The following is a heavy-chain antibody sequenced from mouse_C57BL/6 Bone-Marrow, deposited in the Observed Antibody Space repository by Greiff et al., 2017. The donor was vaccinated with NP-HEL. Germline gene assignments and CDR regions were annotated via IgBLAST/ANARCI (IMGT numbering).Heavy chain of an antibody. CDR2: INHSTCGT. CDR3: ARNYGSSYYYFDY. V-gene: IGHV1-42*01. J-gene: IGHJ2*01. CDR1: GYSFTGYY. Sequence: EVQLQQSGPELVKPGASVKISCKASGYSFTGYYMNWVKQSPEKSLEWIGEINHSTCGTTYNQKFKAKATLTVDKSSSHANMQLKSLTSEDSAVYYCARNYGSSYYYFDYWGQGTTLTVSS. D-gene: IGHD1-1*01.